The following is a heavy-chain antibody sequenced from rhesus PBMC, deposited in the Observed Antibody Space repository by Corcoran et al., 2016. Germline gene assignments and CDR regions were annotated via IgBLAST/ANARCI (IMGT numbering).Heavy chain of an antibody. CDR2: IYGSGGGT. D-gene: IGHD4-35*01. J-gene: IGHJ5-1*01. Sequence: QVQLQESGPGLVKPSETLSLTCAVSGGSISDDYYWSWIRQPPGKGLEWIGYIYGSGGGTNYNPSLKTRVTISIDTSKDRFSLKLSSVTAADTAVYYCARENGNYYNRFDVWGAGVLVTVSS. CDR1: GGSISDDYY. CDR3: ARENGNYYNRFDV. V-gene: IGHV4-106*01.